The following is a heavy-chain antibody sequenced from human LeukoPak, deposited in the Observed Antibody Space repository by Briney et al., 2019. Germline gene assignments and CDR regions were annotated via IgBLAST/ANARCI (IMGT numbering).Heavy chain of an antibody. CDR2: INSDGSST. J-gene: IGHJ4*02. D-gene: IGHD3-16*01. Sequence: QPGGSLRLSCAASGFTFSSYWMHWVRQAPGKGLVWVSRINSDGSSTSYADSVKGRFTISRDNAKNTLYLQMNSLRAEDTAVYYCARVGGRGFPVSYWGQGTLVTVSS. V-gene: IGHV3-74*01. CDR3: ARVGGRGFPVSY. CDR1: GFTFSSYW.